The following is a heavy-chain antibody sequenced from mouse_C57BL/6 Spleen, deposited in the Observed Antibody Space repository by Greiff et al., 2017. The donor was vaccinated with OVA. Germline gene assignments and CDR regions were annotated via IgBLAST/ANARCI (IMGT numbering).Heavy chain of an antibody. CDR2: IRLKSDNYAT. V-gene: IGHV6-3*01. J-gene: IGHJ2*01. CDR1: GFTFSNYW. CDR3: TVDSYFDY. Sequence: EVKLMESGGGLVQPGGSMKLSCVASGFTFSNYWMNWVRQSPEKGLEWVAQIRLKSDNYATHYAESVKGRFTISRDDSKSSVYLQMNNLRAEDTGIYYCTVDSYFDYWGQGTTLTVSS.